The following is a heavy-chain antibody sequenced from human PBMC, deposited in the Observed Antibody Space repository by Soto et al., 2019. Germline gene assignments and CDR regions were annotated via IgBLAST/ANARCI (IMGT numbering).Heavy chain of an antibody. Sequence: LRLSCAASGFTFSNYGMHWVRQAPGKGLEWVAVISFDGSNKYYADSVKGRFTISRDNSKNTLYLQMHSLRVEDTAVYYCATTFYCGPDWGQGTLVTVSS. CDR2: ISFDGSNK. J-gene: IGHJ4*02. D-gene: IGHD2-8*02. V-gene: IGHV3-30*03. CDR3: ATTFYCGPD. CDR1: GFTFSNYG.